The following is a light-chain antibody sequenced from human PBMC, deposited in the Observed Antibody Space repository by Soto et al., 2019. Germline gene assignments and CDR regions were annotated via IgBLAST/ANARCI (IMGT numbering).Light chain of an antibody. CDR1: ALPKQY. J-gene: IGLJ1*01. Sequence: SYELTQPPSVSVSPGQTARITCSGDALPKQYAYWYQQKPGQAPVVVIYKDNGRPSGIPERFSGSSSGTTVTLTISGVQAEDEAYYYCQSSDSSGRYPYVFGPGTKVTVL. CDR3: QSSDSSGRYPYV. V-gene: IGLV3-25*02. CDR2: KDN.